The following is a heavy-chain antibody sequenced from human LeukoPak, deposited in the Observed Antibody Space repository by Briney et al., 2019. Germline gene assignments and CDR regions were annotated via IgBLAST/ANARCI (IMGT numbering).Heavy chain of an antibody. CDR3: AKFLPTHIVVANYYFDY. D-gene: IGHD2-21*01. CDR2: ISGSGGST. J-gene: IGHJ4*02. Sequence: ETLSLTCAVYGDSFNEYYWSWVRQPPGKALEWVSAISGSGGSTYYADSVKGRFTISRDNSKNTLYLQMNSLRAEDTAVYYCAKFLPTHIVVANYYFDYWGQGTLVTVSS. CDR1: GDSFNEYY. V-gene: IGHV3-23*01.